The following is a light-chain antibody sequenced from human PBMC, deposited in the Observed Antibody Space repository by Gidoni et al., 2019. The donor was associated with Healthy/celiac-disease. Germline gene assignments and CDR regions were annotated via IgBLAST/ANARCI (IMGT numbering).Light chain of an antibody. CDR3: QQYGSSPLVT. V-gene: IGKV3-20*01. CDR2: GAS. Sequence: EIVLTQSPGTLSLSPGERATLSCRASQSVSSSYLAWYQQKPGQAPRLLIYGASSRATGIPDRFSGSGSGTDFTLTISRLGPEDVAVYYCQQYGSSPLVTFGQGTRLEIK. J-gene: IGKJ5*01. CDR1: QSVSSSY.